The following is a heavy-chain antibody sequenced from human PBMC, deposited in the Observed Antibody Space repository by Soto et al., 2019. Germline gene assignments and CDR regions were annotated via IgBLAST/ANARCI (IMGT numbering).Heavy chain of an antibody. J-gene: IGHJ4*02. CDR3: GGNRGSYYDY. CDR1: GFTFSTYA. V-gene: IGHV3-23*01. CDR2: ISSSGHST. Sequence: EVHLLESGGGLVQPGGSLRLSCADSGFTFSTYAMSWVRQAPGKGLEWVSVISSSGHSTYYADSVKGRFTISRDNSKNTLYLQMNSLGAEDTAVYYCGGNRGSYYDYRGQGTLVTVSS. D-gene: IGHD1-26*01.